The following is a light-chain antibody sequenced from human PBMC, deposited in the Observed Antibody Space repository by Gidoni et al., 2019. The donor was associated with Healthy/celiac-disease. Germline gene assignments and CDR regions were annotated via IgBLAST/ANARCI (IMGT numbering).Light chain of an antibody. CDR2: SAS. V-gene: IGKV1-9*01. CDR1: QDISSY. Sequence: DIKLTQYPSFLSASVGESVTITCRASQDISSYLAWYRQKPGKAPTLLIDSASTLQGGVPSRFGGSGSGTDITLTISSLQPEDFATYSCQHLSSSPLTFGPGTKLDIK. J-gene: IGKJ3*01. CDR3: QHLSSSPLT.